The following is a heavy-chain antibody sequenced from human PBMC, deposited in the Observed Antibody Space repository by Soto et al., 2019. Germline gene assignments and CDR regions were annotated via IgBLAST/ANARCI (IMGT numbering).Heavy chain of an antibody. CDR2: INWNSGAT. Sequence: EVQLVESGGGLVQPGRSLRLSCAASGFTFDDYAMHWVRQAPGKGLEWVSGINWNSGATGYADSVRGRFTISRDNAKNPLYLQMNSLRAEDTALYYCAKGYSSAGGSFDFWGQGTLVTVSS. J-gene: IGHJ4*02. CDR3: AKGYSSAGGSFDF. CDR1: GFTFDDYA. D-gene: IGHD6-25*01. V-gene: IGHV3-9*01.